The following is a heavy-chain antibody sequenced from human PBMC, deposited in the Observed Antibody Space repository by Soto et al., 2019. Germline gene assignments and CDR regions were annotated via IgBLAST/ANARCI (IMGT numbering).Heavy chain of an antibody. CDR3: ARSLNYYDSSGSHDAFDI. J-gene: IGHJ3*02. CDR1: GGSIRSSY. V-gene: IGHV4-59*01. CDR2: IYYSGST. D-gene: IGHD3-22*01. Sequence: AETLTLTCTVSGGSIRSSYWGWIRQPPGKGLEWIGYIYYSGSTNYNPSLKSRVTISVDTSKNQFSLKLSSVTAADTAVYYCARSLNYYDSSGSHDAFDIWGQGTMVT.